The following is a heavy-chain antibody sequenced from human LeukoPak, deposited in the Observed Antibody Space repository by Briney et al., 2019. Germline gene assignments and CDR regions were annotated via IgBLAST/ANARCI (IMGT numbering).Heavy chain of an antibody. Sequence: SETLSLTCTVSGGSLSSSRHYWGWIRQPPGKGLEWIGSIYYNGNTYYNPSLKSRVTISADTSKNQFSLKLSSVTAADTAVYYCARNDFWSGYSDPWGQGTLVTVSS. CDR2: IYYNGNT. CDR1: GGSLSSSRHY. D-gene: IGHD3-3*01. J-gene: IGHJ5*02. V-gene: IGHV4-39*07. CDR3: ARNDFWSGYSDP.